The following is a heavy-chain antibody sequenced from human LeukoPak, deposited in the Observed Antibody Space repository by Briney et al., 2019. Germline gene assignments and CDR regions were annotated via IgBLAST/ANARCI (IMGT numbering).Heavy chain of an antibody. CDR3: AHQTGYGGNSVANWFDP. D-gene: IGHD4-23*01. V-gene: IGHV1-24*01. CDR2: FDPEDGET. J-gene: IGHJ5*02. CDR1: GYTLTELS. Sequence: ASVKVSCKVSGYTLTELSMHWVRQAPGKGLEWMGGFDPEDGETIYAQKFQGRVTMTEDTSTDTAYMELSSLRSEDTAVYYCAHQTGYGGNSVANWFDPWGQGTLVTVSS.